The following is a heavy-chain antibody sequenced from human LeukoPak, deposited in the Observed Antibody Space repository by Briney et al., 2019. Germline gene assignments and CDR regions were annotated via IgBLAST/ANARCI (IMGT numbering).Heavy chain of an antibody. CDR2: IIPIFGTA. D-gene: IGHD3-10*01. CDR1: GGTFSSYA. CDR3: AGGPNYYGSGSYLDY. Sequence: GASVKVSCKASGGTFSSYAISWVRQAPGQGLEWMGGIIPIFGTANYAQKFQGRVTITADKSTSTAYMELSSLRSEDTAVYYCAGGPNYYGSGSYLDYWGQGTLVTVSS. V-gene: IGHV1-69*06. J-gene: IGHJ4*02.